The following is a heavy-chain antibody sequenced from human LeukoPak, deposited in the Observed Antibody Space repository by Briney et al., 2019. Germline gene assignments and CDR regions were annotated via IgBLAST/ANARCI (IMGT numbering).Heavy chain of an antibody. CDR2: IYSGGST. D-gene: IGHD1/OR15-1a*01. CDR3: ARDSSPITGTLWFDP. Sequence: PGGSLRLSCAASGFTVSSNYMSWVRQAPGKGLEWVSVIYSGGSTYYADSVKGRFTISRDNSKNTLYLQTNSLRAEDTAVYYCARDSSPITGTLWFDPWGQGTLVTVSS. V-gene: IGHV3-66*02. J-gene: IGHJ5*02. CDR1: GFTVSSNY.